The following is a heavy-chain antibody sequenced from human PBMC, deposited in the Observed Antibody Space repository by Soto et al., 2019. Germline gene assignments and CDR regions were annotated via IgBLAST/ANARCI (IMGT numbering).Heavy chain of an antibody. J-gene: IGHJ4*02. CDR3: AHRRHPAGYDSPFDY. D-gene: IGHD5-12*01. CDR1: GFSLSTDGVG. Sequence: SGPTLVNPTQTLTLTCTFSGFSLSTDGVGVGWVRQPPGKALEWLALIYWDGDERYSPSLKSRLTITKDTSKNQVVLTMTTMDPVDTATYYCAHRRHPAGYDSPFDYWGQGTLVTVSS. CDR2: IYWDGDE. V-gene: IGHV2-5*02.